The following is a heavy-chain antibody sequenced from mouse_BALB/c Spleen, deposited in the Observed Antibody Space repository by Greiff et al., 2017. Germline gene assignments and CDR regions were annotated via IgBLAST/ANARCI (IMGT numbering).Heavy chain of an antibody. J-gene: IGHJ4*01. Sequence: EVQRVESGGGLVQPGGSRKLSCAASGFTFSSFGMHWVRQAPEKGLEWVAYISSGSSTIYYADTVKGRFTISRDNPKNTLFLQMTSLRSEDTAMYYCAREGITTVVSRVAMDYWGQGTSVTVSS. CDR2: ISSGSSTI. CDR1: GFTFSSFG. D-gene: IGHD1-1*01. CDR3: AREGITTVVSRVAMDY. V-gene: IGHV5-17*02.